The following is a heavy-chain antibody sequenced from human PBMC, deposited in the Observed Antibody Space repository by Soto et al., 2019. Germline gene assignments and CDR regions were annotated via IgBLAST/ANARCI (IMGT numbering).Heavy chain of an antibody. CDR2: IYHSGNT. V-gene: IGHV4-30-2*01. Sequence: QLQLQESGSGLVKPSQTLSLTCAVSGGSVTSGNYAWSWLRQPPGDGLEWIGYIYHSGNTYYNPSLRSRVTISLDRSKNQFSLMLNSVTAADTAVYYCARAGLSSRYYYFDYWGQGSLVTVSS. CDR3: ARAGLSSRYYYFDY. CDR1: GGSVTSGNYA. J-gene: IGHJ4*02. D-gene: IGHD1-26*01.